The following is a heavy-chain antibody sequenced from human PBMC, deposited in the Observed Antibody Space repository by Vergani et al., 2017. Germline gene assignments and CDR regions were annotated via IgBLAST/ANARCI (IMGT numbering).Heavy chain of an antibody. CDR1: GYTFTGYY. CDR3: ASTPSTTAAFDI. D-gene: IGHD1-1*01. CDR2: INPNSGGT. Sequence: QVQLVQSGAEVKKPGASVKVSCKASGYTFTGYYMHWVRQAPGQGLEWMGWINPNSGGTHYAQKFQGRVTMTRDTSISTAYMELSRLRSDDTAVYYCASTPSTTAAFDIWGQGTMVTVSS. V-gene: IGHV1-2*02. J-gene: IGHJ3*02.